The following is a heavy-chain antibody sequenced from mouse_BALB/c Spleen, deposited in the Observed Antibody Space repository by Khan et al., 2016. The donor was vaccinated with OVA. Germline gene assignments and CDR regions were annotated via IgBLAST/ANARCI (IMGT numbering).Heavy chain of an antibody. CDR1: GYSITSDYA. V-gene: IGHV3-2*02. CDR2: ISYSGST. CDR3: ARFQYGNFYAMDY. D-gene: IGHD2-10*02. Sequence: EVQLQESGPGLVKPSQSLSLTCTVTGYSITSDYAWNWIRQFPGNKLEWMGYISYSGSTSYNPSLKSRISITRDTSKNQFFLQLNSVTTEDTATYYCARFQYGNFYAMDYWCQGTSVTVSS. J-gene: IGHJ4*01.